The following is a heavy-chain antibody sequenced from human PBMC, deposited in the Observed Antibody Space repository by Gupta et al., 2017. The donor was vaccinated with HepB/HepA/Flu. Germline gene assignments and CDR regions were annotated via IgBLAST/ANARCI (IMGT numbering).Heavy chain of an antibody. CDR1: GYTFTSYY. CDR2: INPSGGST. Sequence: QVQLVQSGAEVKKPGASVKVSCKASGYTFTSYYMHWVRQAPGQGLEWMGIINPSGGSTSYAQKFQGRVTMTRDTSTSTVYMELSSLRSEDTAVYYCARDKGQLVAVLLSVGFDPWGQETLVTVSS. CDR3: ARDKGQLVAVLLSVGFDP. V-gene: IGHV1-46*01. J-gene: IGHJ5*02. D-gene: IGHD6-6*01.